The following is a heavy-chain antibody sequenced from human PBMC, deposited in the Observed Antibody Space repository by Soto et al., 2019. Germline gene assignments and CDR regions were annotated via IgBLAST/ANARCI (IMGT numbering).Heavy chain of an antibody. J-gene: IGHJ4*02. Sequence: QVQLVQSGAEVKKPGASVKVSCKASGYTFTNSGFSWVRQAPGQGLEWVGWIRVNNGDTHYAQKLQGRVTMTTDTSKSTAFMELRSLRSDVTAVYYCARDLGYSGFDVHDWGQGTLITVSS. CDR2: IRVNNGDT. CDR1: GYTFTNSG. CDR3: ARDLGYSGFDVHD. D-gene: IGHD5-12*01. V-gene: IGHV1-18*01.